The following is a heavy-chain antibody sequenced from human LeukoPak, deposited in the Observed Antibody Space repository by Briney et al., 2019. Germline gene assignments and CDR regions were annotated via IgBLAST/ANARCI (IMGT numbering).Heavy chain of an antibody. CDR3: ARLANYYDSSGDGFDI. Sequence: GGSLRLSCAASGFTFSSYSMNWVRQAPGKGLEWVSSISRSSSYIYYADSVKGRFTISRDNAKNSLYLQMNSLRAEDTAVYYRARLANYYDSSGDGFDIWGQGTMVTVSS. V-gene: IGHV3-21*01. CDR1: GFTFSSYS. J-gene: IGHJ3*02. CDR2: ISRSSSYI. D-gene: IGHD3-22*01.